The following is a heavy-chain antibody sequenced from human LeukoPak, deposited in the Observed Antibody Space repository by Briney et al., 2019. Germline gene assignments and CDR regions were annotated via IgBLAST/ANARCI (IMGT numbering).Heavy chain of an antibody. CDR1: GGSISSNSYY. CDR3: ARHGQWLVLDNWFDP. D-gene: IGHD6-19*01. V-gene: IGHV4-39*01. CDR2: IYYSENTYT. J-gene: IGHJ5*02. Sequence: SETLSLTCAVSGGSISSNSYYWGWIRRPPGKGLEWIGSIYYSENTYTYYNPSLKSRVTISVDTSKNQFSLKLRSVTAADTAVYYCARHGQWLVLDNWFDPWGQGTLVTVSS.